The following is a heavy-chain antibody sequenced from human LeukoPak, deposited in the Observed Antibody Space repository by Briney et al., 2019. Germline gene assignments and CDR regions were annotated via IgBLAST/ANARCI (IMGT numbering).Heavy chain of an antibody. CDR2: IKEDGSEK. J-gene: IGHJ3*02. V-gene: IGHV3-7*01. CDR3: ARDNRRDLRFLEWLPHGPRENDAFDI. D-gene: IGHD3-3*01. CDR1: GFTFSSYW. Sequence: PPGGSLRLSCAASGFTFSSYWMSWVRQAPGKGLEWVANIKEDGSEKYYVESVKGRFTISRDNAKNSLYLQMHSLRAEDTAVYYCARDNRRDLRFLEWLPHGPRENDAFDIWGQGTMVTVSS.